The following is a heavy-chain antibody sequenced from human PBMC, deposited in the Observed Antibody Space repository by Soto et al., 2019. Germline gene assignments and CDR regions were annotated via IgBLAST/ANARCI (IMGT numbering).Heavy chain of an antibody. Sequence: QVQLVQSGAEVKKPGSSVKVSCKASGGTFSSYAISWVRQAPGQGLEWMGGIIPIFGTANYAQKFQGRVTLTADESTSTAYMERSSLSSEDTTVYYCASTRYCSSTSCYGAPSYFDYWGQGTLVTVSA. CDR1: GGTFSSYA. J-gene: IGHJ4*02. V-gene: IGHV1-69*01. D-gene: IGHD2-2*01. CDR2: IIPIFGTA. CDR3: ASTRYCSSTSCYGAPSYFDY.